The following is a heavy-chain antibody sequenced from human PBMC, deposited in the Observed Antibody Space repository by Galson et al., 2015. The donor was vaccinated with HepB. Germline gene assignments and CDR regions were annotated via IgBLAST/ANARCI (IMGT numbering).Heavy chain of an antibody. J-gene: IGHJ6*02. D-gene: IGHD1-26*01. CDR3: AKGGWEY. Sequence: SLRLSCAASGFTFSSYGMHWVRQAPGKGLEWVAVISYDGSNKYYADSVKGRFTISRDNSKNTLYLQMNSLRAEDTAVYYCAKGGWEYGGQGTTVTVSS. CDR2: ISYDGSNK. CDR1: GFTFSSYG. V-gene: IGHV3-30*18.